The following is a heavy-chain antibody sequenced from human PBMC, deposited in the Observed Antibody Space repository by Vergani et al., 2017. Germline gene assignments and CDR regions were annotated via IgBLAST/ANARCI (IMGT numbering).Heavy chain of an antibody. CDR1: GFTFSSYS. V-gene: IGHV3-21*01. CDR2: ISSSSSYI. Sequence: EVQLVESGGGLVKPGGSLRLSCAASGFTFSSYSMNWVRQAPGKGLEWVSSISSSSSYIYYADSVKGRFTISRDNAKNSLYLQMNSLRAEDTAVYYCARGGRYCSNANCYLDFWGQGTLVTVSS. CDR3: ARGGRYCSNANCYLDF. D-gene: IGHD2-2*01. J-gene: IGHJ4*02.